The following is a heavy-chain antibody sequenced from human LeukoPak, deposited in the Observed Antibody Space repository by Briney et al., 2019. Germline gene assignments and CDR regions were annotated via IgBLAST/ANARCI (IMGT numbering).Heavy chain of an antibody. J-gene: IGHJ3*02. D-gene: IGHD3-9*01. CDR2: ITWNSDNI. CDR3: ARVSIADILTTTGAFDI. Sequence: GGSLRLSCAASGFTFDDYAMHWVRQAPGKGLEWVSGITWNSDNIEYADSVKGRFTISRDNAKDSLYLQMNSLRAEDMAVYYCARVSIADILTTTGAFDIWGQGTMVTVSS. CDR1: GFTFDDYA. V-gene: IGHV3-9*03.